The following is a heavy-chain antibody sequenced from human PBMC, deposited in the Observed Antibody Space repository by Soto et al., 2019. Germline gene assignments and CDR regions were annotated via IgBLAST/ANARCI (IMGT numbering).Heavy chain of an antibody. D-gene: IGHD3-3*01. CDR2: IYYSGST. CDR1: GGSISSYY. J-gene: IGHJ4*02. Sequence: SETLSLTCTVSGGSISSYYWSWIRQPPGKGLEWIGYIYYSGSTNYNPSLKSRVTISVDTSKNQFSLKLSSVTAADTAVYYCARHYTIFGVVIPYYFDYWGQGTLVTVSS. CDR3: ARHYTIFGVVIPYYFDY. V-gene: IGHV4-59*08.